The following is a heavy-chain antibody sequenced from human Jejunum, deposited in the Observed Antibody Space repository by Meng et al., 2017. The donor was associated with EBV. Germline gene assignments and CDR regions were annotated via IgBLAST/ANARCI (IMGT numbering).Heavy chain of an antibody. CDR2: MSPDNGNN. CDR1: GYTFTNQP. Sequence: VEVVHSGAEVKKPGASLKVSCKASGYTFTNQPINGVRQAPGQGLEYMGGMSPDNGNNNDAQKLQGRVTMTTNTSTSKAYMELRSLRSDDTAVYYCARDVFYRFDSWGQGTLVTVSS. D-gene: IGHD4-11*01. V-gene: IGHV1-18*01. CDR3: ARDVFYRFDS. J-gene: IGHJ4*02.